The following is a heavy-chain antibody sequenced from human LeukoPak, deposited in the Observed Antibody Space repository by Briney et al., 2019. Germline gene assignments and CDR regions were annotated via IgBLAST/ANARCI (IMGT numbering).Heavy chain of an antibody. CDR1: GFTFSSYA. Sequence: GGSLRLSCAASGFTFSSYAMSWVRQAPGKGLEWVSSISSSSSYIYYADSVKGRFTISRDNAKNSLYLQMNSLRAEDTAVYYCASLYRLLSHDAFDIWGQGTMVTVSS. CDR3: ASLYRLLSHDAFDI. V-gene: IGHV3-21*01. D-gene: IGHD2-2*01. J-gene: IGHJ3*02. CDR2: ISSSSSYI.